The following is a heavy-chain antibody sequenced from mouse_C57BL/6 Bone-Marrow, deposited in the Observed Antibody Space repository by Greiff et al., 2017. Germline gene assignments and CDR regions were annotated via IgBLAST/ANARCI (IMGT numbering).Heavy chain of an antibody. J-gene: IGHJ2*01. Sequence: VQLVESGAELARPGASVKLSCKASGYTFTSYGISWVKQRTGQGLEWIGEIYPRSGNTYYNEKFKGKATLTADKSSSTVYMELRSLTSEDSAVYFCARLWFRNYFDYWGQGTTLTVSS. D-gene: IGHD2-2*01. CDR3: ARLWFRNYFDY. CDR1: GYTFTSYG. V-gene: IGHV1-81*01. CDR2: IYPRSGNT.